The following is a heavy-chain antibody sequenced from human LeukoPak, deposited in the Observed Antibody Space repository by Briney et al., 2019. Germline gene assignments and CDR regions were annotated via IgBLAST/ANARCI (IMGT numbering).Heavy chain of an antibody. V-gene: IGHV3-23*01. CDR1: GFTFSSYA. CDR2: ITASGDTT. Sequence: PGGTLRLSCAASGFTFSSYAMSWVRQVPGKGLEWVAGITASGDTTHHVDSVKGRFTISRDNSENTLFLQMHSLRVEDTASYYCARAFGDNGYYQLPIDYWGQGTLVTVSS. D-gene: IGHD3-22*01. CDR3: ARAFGDNGYYQLPIDY. J-gene: IGHJ4*02.